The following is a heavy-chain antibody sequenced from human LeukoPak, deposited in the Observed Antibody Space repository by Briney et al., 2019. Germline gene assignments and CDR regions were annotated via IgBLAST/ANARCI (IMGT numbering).Heavy chain of an antibody. CDR2: IYYSGST. D-gene: IGHD2-21*02. V-gene: IGHV4-59*12. J-gene: IGHJ4*02. Sequence: SETLSLTCTVSGGSISTYYWNWIRQPPGKGLEWIGYIYYSGSTYYNPSLKSRVTISVDTSKNQFSLKLSSVTAADTAVYYCAREAPPWAADCGGDCSLGGYWGQGTLVTVSS. CDR1: GGSISTYY. CDR3: AREAPPWAADCGGDCSLGGY.